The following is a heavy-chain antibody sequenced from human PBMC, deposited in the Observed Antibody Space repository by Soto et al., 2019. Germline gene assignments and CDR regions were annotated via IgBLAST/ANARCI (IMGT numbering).Heavy chain of an antibody. CDR1: GFTFSDYY. Sequence: QVQLVESGGGLVKPGGSLRLSCAASGFTFSDYYMSWIRQAPGKGLDWISYISTGGSAKFSADSVKGRFTISRDNAKNSLYLQMNNLRAEDTAMYYCARPAGTYYPETWGQGTLVTVSS. CDR3: ARPAGTYYPET. J-gene: IGHJ5*02. D-gene: IGHD1-26*01. CDR2: ISTGGSAK. V-gene: IGHV3-11*01.